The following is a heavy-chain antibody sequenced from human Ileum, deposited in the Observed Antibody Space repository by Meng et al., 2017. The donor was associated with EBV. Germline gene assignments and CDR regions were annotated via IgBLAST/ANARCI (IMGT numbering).Heavy chain of an antibody. D-gene: IGHD2-2*02. CDR2: INTDGSIT. Sequence: VQIVECGGGFVQPGGYLRLSCAASGFTFSGHLMHWVRQTPGKGLVWVSNINTDGSITNYADPVKGRFTISRDNARNTLYLQMNSLRAEDTAVYYCARGGSTVPDAKPSWGQGTLVTVSS. CDR3: ARGGSTVPDAKPS. J-gene: IGHJ4*02. CDR1: GFTFSGHL. V-gene: IGHV3-74*01.